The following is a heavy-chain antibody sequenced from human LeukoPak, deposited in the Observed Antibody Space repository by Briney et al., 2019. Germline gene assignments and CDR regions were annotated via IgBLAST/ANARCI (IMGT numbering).Heavy chain of an antibody. J-gene: IGHJ4*02. Sequence: SETLSLTCTVSGGSISSGSYYWSWIRQPAGKGLEWIGRIYTSGNTNYNPSLKSRVTISVDTSKNQFSLKLSSVTAADTAVYYCASYERYCSGGSCFLFDYWGQGTLVTVSS. V-gene: IGHV4-61*02. D-gene: IGHD2-15*01. CDR3: ASYERYCSGGSCFLFDY. CDR2: IYTSGNT. CDR1: GGSISSGSYY.